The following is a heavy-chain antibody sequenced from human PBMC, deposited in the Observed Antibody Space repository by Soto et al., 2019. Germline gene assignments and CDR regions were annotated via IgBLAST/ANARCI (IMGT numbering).Heavy chain of an antibody. J-gene: IGHJ3*02. Sequence: GESLKISCKGSGYSFTSYCIAWVRQMPWKGLEWMGIIYPGDSDTRYNPSFQGQVTISADQSVGTAYLQWSSLKASDTAMYYCAIPLSPSRYFDLLSHFFDIWGQWTMVTV. CDR3: AIPLSPSRYFDLLSHFFDI. D-gene: IGHD3-9*01. V-gene: IGHV5-51*01. CDR2: IYPGDSDT. CDR1: GYSFTSYC.